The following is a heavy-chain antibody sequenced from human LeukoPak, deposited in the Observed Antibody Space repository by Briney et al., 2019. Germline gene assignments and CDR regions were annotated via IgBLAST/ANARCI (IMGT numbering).Heavy chain of an antibody. D-gene: IGHD6-19*01. J-gene: IGHJ4*02. CDR2: IKTDGSET. CDR1: GFYFRDHW. V-gene: IGHV3-7*03. CDR3: VKNDGWFHLAQ. Sequence: GGSLRLSCAASGFYFRDHWMDWVRQAPGKGLEWVGHIKTDGSETYYLDSLKGRISISRDNTNNALYLQMNSLRVEDTAVYYCVKNDGWFHLAQWGQGTLVTVSS.